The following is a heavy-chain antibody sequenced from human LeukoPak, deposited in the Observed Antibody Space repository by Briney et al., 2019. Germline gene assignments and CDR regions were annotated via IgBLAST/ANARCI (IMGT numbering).Heavy chain of an antibody. D-gene: IGHD2-15*01. Sequence: GGSLRLSCAASGFTFSSYAMSWVRRAPGKGLEWVSAISGSGGSTYYADSVKGRFTISRDNSKNTLYLQMNSLRAEDTAVYYCAKDRRLGIVVVVATFGMDVWGQGTTVTVSS. CDR3: AKDRRLGIVVVVATFGMDV. CDR1: GFTFSSYA. V-gene: IGHV3-23*01. J-gene: IGHJ6*02. CDR2: ISGSGGST.